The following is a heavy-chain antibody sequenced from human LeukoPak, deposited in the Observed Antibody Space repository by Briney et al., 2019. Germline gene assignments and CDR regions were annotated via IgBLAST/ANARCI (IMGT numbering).Heavy chain of an antibody. CDR2: IIPIFGTA. D-gene: IGHD1-26*01. Sequence: GASVKVSCTASGGTFSSYAISWVRQAPGQGLEWMGGIIPIFGTANYAQKFQGRVTITTDESTSTAYMELSSLRSEDTAVYYCARIGSGSPISWGQGTLVTVSS. V-gene: IGHV1-69*05. CDR3: ARIGSGSPIS. CDR1: GGTFSSYA. J-gene: IGHJ4*02.